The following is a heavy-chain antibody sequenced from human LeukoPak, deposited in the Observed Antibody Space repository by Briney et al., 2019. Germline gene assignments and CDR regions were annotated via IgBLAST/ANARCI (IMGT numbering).Heavy chain of an antibody. CDR1: GFTFRTNG. Sequence: GGSLRLSCVASGFTFRTNGMHWVRQAPGKGLEWVAFVRYDGTEKYYVDSVKGRFTISRDNFKNTLYLQMNSLRAEDTAVYYCAKDIALYREPLDFWGQGTLVTVSS. D-gene: IGHD1-26*01. J-gene: IGHJ4*02. CDR2: VRYDGTEK. V-gene: IGHV3-30*02. CDR3: AKDIALYREPLDF.